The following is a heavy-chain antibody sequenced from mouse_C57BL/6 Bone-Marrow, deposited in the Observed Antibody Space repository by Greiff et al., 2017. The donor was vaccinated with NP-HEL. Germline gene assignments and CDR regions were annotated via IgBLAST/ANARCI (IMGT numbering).Heavy chain of an antibody. Sequence: QVHVKQSGPGLVQPSQSLSITCTVSGFSLTSYGVHWVRQSPGKGLEWLGVIWRGGSTDYNAAFMSRLSITKDNSKSQVFFKMNSLQADDAAIYYCAIYYSNYGAMDYWGQGTSVTVSS. D-gene: IGHD2-5*01. CDR2: IWRGGST. V-gene: IGHV2-5*01. J-gene: IGHJ4*01. CDR1: GFSLTSYG. CDR3: AIYYSNYGAMDY.